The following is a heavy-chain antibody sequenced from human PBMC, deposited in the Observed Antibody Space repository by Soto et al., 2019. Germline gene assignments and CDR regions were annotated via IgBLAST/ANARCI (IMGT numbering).Heavy chain of an antibody. V-gene: IGHV1-18*01. J-gene: IGHJ4*02. CDR1: GYTFTSYG. D-gene: IGHD1-1*01. Sequence: QVHLVQSGAEVKKPGASVKVSCKASGYTFTSYGITWVRQAPGQGLEWMGWISAHNGNTDYAQKLPGRVIVTRDTSTSTAYMELRSLISDDTAVYYCARGRYGDYWRQGALVTVSS. CDR3: ARGRYGDY. CDR2: ISAHNGNT.